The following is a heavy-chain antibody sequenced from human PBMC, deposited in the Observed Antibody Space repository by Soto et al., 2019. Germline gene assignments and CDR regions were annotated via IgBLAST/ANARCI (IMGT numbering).Heavy chain of an antibody. CDR1: GGTFSSYA. CDR2: IIPIFGTA. Sequence: GASVKVSCKASGGTFSSYAISWVRQAPGEGFEWMGGIIPIFGTANYAQKFQGRVTITADESTSTAYMELSSLRSEDTAVYYCARVEKYYDILTGYHGNYYYYYYGMDVWGQGTTVTVSS. CDR3: ARVEKYYDILTGYHGNYYYYYYGMDV. D-gene: IGHD3-9*01. J-gene: IGHJ6*02. V-gene: IGHV1-69*13.